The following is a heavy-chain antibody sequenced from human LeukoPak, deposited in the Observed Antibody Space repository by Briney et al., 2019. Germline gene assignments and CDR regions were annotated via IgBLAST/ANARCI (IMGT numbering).Heavy chain of an antibody. J-gene: IGHJ4*02. Sequence: PGGSLRLSCAASGFTFSGYSMNWVRQAPGKGLEWVSSISSSSSYIYYADSVKGRFTISRDNAKNSLYLQMNSLRAEDTAVYYCAREDGYCSGGNCYSYFDSWGQGTLVTVSS. CDR2: ISSSSSYI. CDR3: AREDGYCSGGNCYSYFDS. D-gene: IGHD2-15*01. V-gene: IGHV3-21*01. CDR1: GFTFSGYS.